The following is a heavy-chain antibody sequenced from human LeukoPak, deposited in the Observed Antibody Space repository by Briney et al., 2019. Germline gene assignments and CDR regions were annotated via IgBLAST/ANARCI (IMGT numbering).Heavy chain of an antibody. CDR1: GGSISGYY. CDR3: ARGMGGYCSGGSCPPDY. V-gene: IGHV4-59*01. CDR2: IYYSGCT. J-gene: IGHJ4*02. D-gene: IGHD2-15*01. Sequence: PSETLSLTCIVSGGSISGYYWSWIRQPPGKGLEWIGYIYYSGCTNYNPSLKSRVTISVDTSKNQFSLKLSSVTAADTAVYYCARGMGGYCSGGSCPPDYWGQGTLVTVSS.